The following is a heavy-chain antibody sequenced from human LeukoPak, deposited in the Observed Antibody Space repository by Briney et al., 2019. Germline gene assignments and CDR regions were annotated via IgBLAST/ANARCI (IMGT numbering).Heavy chain of an antibody. V-gene: IGHV1-2*02. CDR2: INPNSGGT. D-gene: IGHD2-2*03. J-gene: IGHJ5*02. CDR1: GYTFTGYY. Sequence: ASVKVSCKASGYTFTGYYIHWVRQAPGQGLEWMGWINPNSGGTNYAQKFQGRVTMTRDTSISTAYMELSRLRSDDTAVYYCARAMDIVVVPAANEFDPWGQGTLVTVSS. CDR3: ARAMDIVVVPAANEFDP.